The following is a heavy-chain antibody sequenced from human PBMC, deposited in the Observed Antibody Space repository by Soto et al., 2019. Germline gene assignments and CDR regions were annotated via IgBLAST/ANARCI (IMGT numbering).Heavy chain of an antibody. V-gene: IGHV4-59*08. CDR1: GGSISSYY. D-gene: IGHD1-26*01. J-gene: IGHJ4*02. Sequence: QVQLQESGPGLVKPSETLSLTCTVSGGSISSYYWSWIRQSPGKGLEWIGYIYYCGSTNYNPYLKSRVTISVDTSKNQSSLKLSSVTAADTAVYYCARRWGRTFDYWGQGTLVTVSS. CDR3: ARRWGRTFDY. CDR2: IYYCGST.